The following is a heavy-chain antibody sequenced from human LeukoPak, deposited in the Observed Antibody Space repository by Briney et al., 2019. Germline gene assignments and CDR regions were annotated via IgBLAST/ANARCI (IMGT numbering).Heavy chain of an antibody. V-gene: IGHV4-4*07. J-gene: IGHJ6*03. CDR2: IYTSGST. D-gene: IGHD6-6*01. CDR3: ARGLSSIAARSYYYYYYMDV. CDR1: GGSISSYY. Sequence: PSETLSLTCTVSGGSISSYYWSWIRQPAGKGLEWIGRIYTSGSTNYNPSLKSRVTMSVDTSKNQFPLKLSSVTAADTAVYYCARGLSSIAARSYYYYYYMDVWGKGTTVTVSS.